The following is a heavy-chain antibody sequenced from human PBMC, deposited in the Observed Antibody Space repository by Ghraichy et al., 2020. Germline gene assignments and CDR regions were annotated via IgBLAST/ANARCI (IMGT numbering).Heavy chain of an antibody. V-gene: IGHV1-18*01. CDR3: ARGGLSVASVLDV. J-gene: IGHJ6*02. Sequence: ASVKVSCKASGYMNYGFSWVRRAPGHGLEWMSWISAYNGNTNFAPNLQGRLTMTTATSTSTLYMEMRSRTSDDTAMYYCARGGLSVASVLDVWGQGTMITVSS. D-gene: IGHD3-10*01. CDR2: ISAYNGNT. CDR1: GYMNYG.